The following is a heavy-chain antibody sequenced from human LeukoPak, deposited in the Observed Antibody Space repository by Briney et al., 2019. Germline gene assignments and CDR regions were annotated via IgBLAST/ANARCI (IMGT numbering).Heavy chain of an antibody. CDR1: GYSFTSYF. D-gene: IGHD6-13*01. V-gene: IGHV5-51*01. CDR2: IFPRYSHV. CDR3: ARFHDTWYGDS. Sequence: GESLKISFQAPGYSFTSYFIVWVRQMPGQGLEFLGIIFPRYSHVRYNPSFQGHITISADTSTNTAYLQWSSLAASDSAMYYCARFHDTWYGDSWGQGTLVTVSS. J-gene: IGHJ5*01.